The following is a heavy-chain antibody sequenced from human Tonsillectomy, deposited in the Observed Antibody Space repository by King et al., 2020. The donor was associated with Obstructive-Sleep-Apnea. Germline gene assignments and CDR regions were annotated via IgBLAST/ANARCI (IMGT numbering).Heavy chain of an antibody. CDR3: AKDIRTGSSSPGAFDI. J-gene: IGHJ3*02. Sequence: QLVQSGGGLVQPGRSLRLSCAVSGFTFDDFAMHWVRQAPGKGLEWVSGISWNSGSTGYADSVKGRFTISRDNAKNSLYLQMNSLSAEDTALYSCAKDIRTGSSSPGAFDIWGQGTMVIVSA. D-gene: IGHD6-13*01. CDR2: ISWNSGST. V-gene: IGHV3-9*01. CDR1: GFTFDDFA.